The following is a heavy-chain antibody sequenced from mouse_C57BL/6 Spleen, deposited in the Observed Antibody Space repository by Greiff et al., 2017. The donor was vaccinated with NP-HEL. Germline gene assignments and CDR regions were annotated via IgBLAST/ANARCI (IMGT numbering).Heavy chain of an antibody. V-gene: IGHV1-59*01. D-gene: IGHD1-1*01. CDR3: ARNGTTVVATGYFDY. Sequence: VQLQQSGAELVRPGTSVKLSCKASGYTFTSYWMHWVKQRPGQGLEWIGVIDPSDSYTNYNQKFKGKATLTVDTSSSTAYMQLSSLTSEDSAVYYGARNGTTVVATGYFDYWGQGTTLTVSS. J-gene: IGHJ2*01. CDR1: GYTFTSYW. CDR2: IDPSDSYT.